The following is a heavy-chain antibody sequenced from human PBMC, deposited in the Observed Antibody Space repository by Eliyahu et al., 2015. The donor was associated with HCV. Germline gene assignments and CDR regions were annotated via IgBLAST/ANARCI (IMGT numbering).Heavy chain of an antibody. D-gene: IGHD3-16*01. CDR2: ISGYNGNT. CDR3: ARDVQGDGDS. Sequence: QVQLVQSGAEVKKPGASVKVSCKASGYTFNTYGITWVRQAPGQGLEWMGWISGYNGNTNYAQKFQGRVTMTTNTSTSTAYMELRSLRFDDTAIFYCARDVQGDGDSWGQGTLVTVSS. V-gene: IGHV1-18*04. CDR1: GYTFNTYG. J-gene: IGHJ4*02.